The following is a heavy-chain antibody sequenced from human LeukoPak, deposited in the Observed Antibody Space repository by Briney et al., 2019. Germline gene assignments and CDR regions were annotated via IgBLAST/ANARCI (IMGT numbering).Heavy chain of an antibody. Sequence: GGSLRLSCAASGFTFSSYGMHWVRQAPGKGPEWVANIKEDGTQKYYVDSVRGRFTISRDNAENSLYLQMNSLRDEDTAVYYCAKTGERDYWGRGTLVTVSS. V-gene: IGHV3-7*01. CDR1: GFTFSSYG. D-gene: IGHD7-27*01. CDR3: AKTGERDY. J-gene: IGHJ4*02. CDR2: IKEDGTQK.